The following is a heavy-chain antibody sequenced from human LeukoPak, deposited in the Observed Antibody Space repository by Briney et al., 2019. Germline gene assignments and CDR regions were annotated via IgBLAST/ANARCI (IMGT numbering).Heavy chain of an antibody. CDR1: GYSFTSYW. Sequence: GESLKISCKGSGYSFTSYWIGWVRQMPGKGLEWMGIIYPGDSDTRYSPSFQGRVTISADKSISTAYLQWSSLKASDTAMYYCASHSGGWPITDDAFDIWGQGTMVTVSS. CDR2: IYPGDSDT. V-gene: IGHV5-51*01. J-gene: IGHJ3*02. CDR3: ASHSGGWPITDDAFDI. D-gene: IGHD6-19*01.